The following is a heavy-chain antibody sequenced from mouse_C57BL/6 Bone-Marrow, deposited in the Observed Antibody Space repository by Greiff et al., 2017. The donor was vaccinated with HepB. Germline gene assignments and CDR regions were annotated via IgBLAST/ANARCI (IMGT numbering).Heavy chain of an antibody. D-gene: IGHD1-1*01. CDR3: AMLLPNYAMDY. V-gene: IGHV5-2*01. J-gene: IGHJ4*01. Sequence: DVHLVESGGGLVQPGESLKLSCESNEYEFPSHDMSWVRKTPEKRLELVAAINSDGGSTYYPDTMERRFIISRDNTKKTLYLQMSSLRSEDTALYYCAMLLPNYAMDYWGQGTSVTVSS. CDR2: INSDGGST. CDR1: EYEFPSHD.